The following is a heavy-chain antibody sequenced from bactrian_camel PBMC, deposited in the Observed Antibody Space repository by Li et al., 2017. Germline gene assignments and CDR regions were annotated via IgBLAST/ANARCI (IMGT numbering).Heavy chain of an antibody. Sequence: HVQLVESGGGAVQAGGSTRLTCEAISYTGRPWCMAWFRQTPGQEREGVAMIDEDGTTIYGDSVKDRFTISQDSARNTVYLQMNNLQPEDTATYYCAEGRGSRGEHCYSLNYWGQGTQVTVS. D-gene: IGHD6*01. CDR1: SYTGRPWC. CDR3: AEGRGSRGEHCYSLNY. J-gene: IGHJ4*01. CDR2: IDEDGTT. V-gene: IGHV3S63*01.